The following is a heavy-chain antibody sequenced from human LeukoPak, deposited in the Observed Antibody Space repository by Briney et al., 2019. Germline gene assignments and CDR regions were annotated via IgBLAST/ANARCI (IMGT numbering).Heavy chain of an antibody. V-gene: IGHV3-21*01. D-gene: IGHD6-13*01. CDR3: TRGGIYSQGFDY. CDR1: GFTFSGYS. J-gene: IGHJ4*02. CDR2: ISSTSYYI. Sequence: KAGGPLTLSCTASGFTFSGYSMNWVRQAPGRGLEWVSSISSTSYYIHYADSLKGRGAISRDNARNSLYLQMNSLRAEDTAVYYCTRGGIYSQGFDYWGQGSLVTVSS.